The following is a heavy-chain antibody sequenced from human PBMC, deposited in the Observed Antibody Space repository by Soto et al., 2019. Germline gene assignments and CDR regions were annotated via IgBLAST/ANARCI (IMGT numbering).Heavy chain of an antibody. D-gene: IGHD5-18*01. CDR3: ARDGRRSGYSYGYGLYFPGWFDP. CDR2: INPNSGGT. J-gene: IGHJ5*02. CDR1: GYTFTGYY. V-gene: IGHV1-2*04. Sequence: QVQLVQSGAEVKKPGASVKVSCKASGYTFTGYYMHWVRQAPGQGLEWMGWINPNSGGTNYAQKFQGWVTMTRDTSISTAYMELSRLRSDDTAVYCCARDGRRSGYSYGYGLYFPGWFDPWGQGTLVTVSS.